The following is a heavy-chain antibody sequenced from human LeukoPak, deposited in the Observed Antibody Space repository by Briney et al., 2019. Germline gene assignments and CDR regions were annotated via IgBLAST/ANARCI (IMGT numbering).Heavy chain of an antibody. V-gene: IGHV3-23*01. Sequence: GGSLRLSCTVSGFTLSSYEMTWFRQAPGKGLEWVSSIGYGGADSHYADSVKGRFTISRDNSKNTLYLQLSSLTAADTAVYYCARDSSARYSSSWYVVGDFDYWGQGTPVTVSS. CDR1: GFTLSSYE. CDR2: IGYGGADS. CDR3: ARDSSARYSSSWYVVGDFDY. J-gene: IGHJ4*02. D-gene: IGHD6-13*01.